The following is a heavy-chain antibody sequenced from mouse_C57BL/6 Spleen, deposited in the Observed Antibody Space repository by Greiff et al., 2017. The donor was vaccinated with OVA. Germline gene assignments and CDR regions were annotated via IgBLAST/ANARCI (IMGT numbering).Heavy chain of an antibody. V-gene: IGHV1-81*01. CDR2: IYPRSGNT. Sequence: VKLQESGAELARPGASVKLSCKASGYTFTSYGISWVKQRTGQGLEWIGEIYPRSGNTYYNEKFKGKATLTADKSSSTAYMELRSLTSEDSAVYFCARSRSNSGFDVWGTGTTVTVSS. CDR3: ARSRSNSGFDV. D-gene: IGHD2-5*01. J-gene: IGHJ1*03. CDR1: GYTFTSYG.